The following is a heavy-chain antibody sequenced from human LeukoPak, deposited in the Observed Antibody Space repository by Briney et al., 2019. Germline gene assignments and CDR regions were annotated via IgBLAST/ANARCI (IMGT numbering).Heavy chain of an antibody. Sequence: GRSLRLSCAASGFTFTSYTMKWVRQAPGKGLEWVSSISSSSSYIYYADSVKGRFTISRDNARNSLYLQLNSLRVEDTAVYYCARVVWGQLTYYFDYWGQGTLVTVSS. CDR1: GFTFTSYT. CDR2: ISSSSSYI. J-gene: IGHJ4*02. CDR3: ARVVWGQLTYYFDY. V-gene: IGHV3-21*01. D-gene: IGHD3-16*01.